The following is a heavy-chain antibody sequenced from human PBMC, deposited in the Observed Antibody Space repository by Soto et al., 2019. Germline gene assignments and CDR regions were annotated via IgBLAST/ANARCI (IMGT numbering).Heavy chain of an antibody. Sequence: EVQLVESGGGLVLPGGSLRLSCAASGFTLSSYTMNWVRQAPGKGLEWVSYINRSSGTIYYADSVKGRFTISRDNAKNSLYLQMNSLRDEDTAVYYCARGYGSGSKLDPWGQGTLVTVSS. J-gene: IGHJ5*02. CDR1: GFTLSSYT. V-gene: IGHV3-48*02. CDR2: INRSSGTI. CDR3: ARGYGSGSKLDP. D-gene: IGHD3-10*01.